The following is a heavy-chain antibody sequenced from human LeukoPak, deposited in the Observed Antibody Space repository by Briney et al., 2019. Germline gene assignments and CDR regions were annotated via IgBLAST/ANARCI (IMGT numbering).Heavy chain of an antibody. CDR3: ARDVYSWLLGPVAGLDY. CDR2: INPSGGST. CDR1: GYTFTSYY. Sequence: ASVKVSCKASGYTFTSYYMHWVRQAPGQGLEWMGKINPSGGSTSYAQKFQGRVTMTRDTSTSTVYMELSSLRSEDTAVYYCARDVYSWLLGPVAGLDYWGQRTLVTVSS. V-gene: IGHV1-46*03. J-gene: IGHJ4*02. D-gene: IGHD6-19*01.